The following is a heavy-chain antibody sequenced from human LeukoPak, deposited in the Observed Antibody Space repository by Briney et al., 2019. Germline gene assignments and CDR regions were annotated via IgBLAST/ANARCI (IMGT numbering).Heavy chain of an antibody. V-gene: IGHV3-21*01. J-gene: IGHJ6*02. CDR1: GFTFSSYS. Sequence: GGSLRLSCAASGFTFSSYSMNWVRQAPGKGLEWVSYISSSSSYIYYADSVKGRFTISRDNAKNSLYLQMNSLRAEDTAVYYCAREGIAAAGPRIRYGMDVWGQGTTVTVS. D-gene: IGHD6-13*01. CDR2: ISSSSSYI. CDR3: AREGIAAAGPRIRYGMDV.